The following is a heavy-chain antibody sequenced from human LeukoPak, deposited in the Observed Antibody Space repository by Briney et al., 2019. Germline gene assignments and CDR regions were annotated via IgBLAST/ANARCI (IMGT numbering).Heavy chain of an antibody. Sequence: GGSLRLSCAASGFTFSNYNMNWARQAPGKGLEWVSYISSSSSTIYYADSVKGRFTISRDNAKNSLYLQMNSLRAEDTAVYYCARGLYCSGGSCYGRFDYWGQGTLVTVSS. CDR1: GFTFSNYN. D-gene: IGHD2-15*01. CDR2: ISSSSSTI. V-gene: IGHV3-48*01. CDR3: ARGLYCSGGSCYGRFDY. J-gene: IGHJ4*02.